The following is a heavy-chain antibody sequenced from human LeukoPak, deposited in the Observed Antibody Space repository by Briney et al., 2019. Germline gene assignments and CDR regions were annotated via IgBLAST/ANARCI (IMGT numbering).Heavy chain of an antibody. D-gene: IGHD6-13*01. J-gene: IGHJ4*02. CDR2: MLYRGST. CDR3: ARHGDSWTFDY. V-gene: IGHV4-39*01. CDR1: GVSISTTSYY. Sequence: PSETLSLTCTVSGVSISTTSYYWGWIRQTPGKGLEWIGSMLYRGSTYYSPSLRSRVIISVDASKNQFFLTLSAVTAADTAVYYCARHGDSWTFDYWGQGTLVTVSS.